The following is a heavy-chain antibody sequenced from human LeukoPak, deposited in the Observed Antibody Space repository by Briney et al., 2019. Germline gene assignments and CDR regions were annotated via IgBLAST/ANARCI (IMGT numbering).Heavy chain of an antibody. CDR2: ISSSSSYI. J-gene: IGHJ5*02. Sequence: PGGSLRLSCAASGFTFSSYSMNWVRQAPGKGLEWVSSISSSSSYIYYADSVKGRFTISRDNAKNSLYLQMNSLRAEDTAVYYCARDQGDFWSKLNWFDPWGQGTLVTVSS. V-gene: IGHV3-21*01. CDR1: GFTFSSYS. CDR3: ARDQGDFWSKLNWFDP. D-gene: IGHD3-3*01.